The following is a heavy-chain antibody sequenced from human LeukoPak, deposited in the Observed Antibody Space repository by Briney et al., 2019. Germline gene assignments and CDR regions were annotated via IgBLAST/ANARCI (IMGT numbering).Heavy chain of an antibody. V-gene: IGHV3-21*01. CDR1: GFTFSSYS. CDR2: ISSSSSYI. CDR3: ARDRGYYYGAFDT. D-gene: IGHD3-22*01. J-gene: IGHJ3*02. Sequence: GGSLRLSCAASGFTFSSYSMNWVRQAPGKGLEWVSSISSSSSYIYYADSVKGRFTISRDNAKNSLYLQMNSLRAEDMAVYYCARDRGYYYGAFDTWGQGTMVTVSS.